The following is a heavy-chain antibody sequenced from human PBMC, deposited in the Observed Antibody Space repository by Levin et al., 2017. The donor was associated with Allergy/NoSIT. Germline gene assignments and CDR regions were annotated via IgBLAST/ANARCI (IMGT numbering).Heavy chain of an antibody. J-gene: IGHJ6*04. CDR1: GDNVSSNSAA. Sequence: PSETLSLTCAISGDNVSSNSAAWHWIRQSPSRGLQWLGRTFYRSQWYNDYAVSVKGRITIDADTSKNQFSLQLNFVSPADTAVYYCARDAGDRGGDYGMGVWGKGSTVTVSS. CDR3: ARDAGDRGGDYGMGV. CDR2: TFYRSQWYN. V-gene: IGHV6-1*01. D-gene: IGHD7-27*01.